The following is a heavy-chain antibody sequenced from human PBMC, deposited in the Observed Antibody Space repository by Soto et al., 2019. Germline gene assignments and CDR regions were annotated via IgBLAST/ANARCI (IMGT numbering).Heavy chain of an antibody. J-gene: IGHJ4*02. CDR1: DDSINSDKYY. CDR2: IYYRGNA. CDR3: ATLEGLATISYYFDF. V-gene: IGHV4-39*01. D-gene: IGHD3-9*01. Sequence: TSETLSLTCSVSDDSINSDKYYWGWIRQPPGKGLEWIGSIYYRGNAYYNPSLQTRVTISLDKSRSQFSLKLNSVTAADSAVYFCATLEGLATISYYFDFWGPGALVTVSS.